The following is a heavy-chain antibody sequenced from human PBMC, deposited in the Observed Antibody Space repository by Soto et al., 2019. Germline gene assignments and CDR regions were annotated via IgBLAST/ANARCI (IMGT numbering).Heavy chain of an antibody. V-gene: IGHV3-30*18. CDR2: ISYDGSNK. Sequence: GGSLRLSCAASGFTFSSYAMSWVRQAPGKGLEWVAVISYDGSNKYYADSVKGRFTISRDNSKNTLYLQMNSLRAEDTAVYYCAKEAERVIAAAGTWFDPWGQGTLVTVSS. D-gene: IGHD6-13*01. CDR3: AKEAERVIAAAGTWFDP. CDR1: GFTFSSYA. J-gene: IGHJ5*02.